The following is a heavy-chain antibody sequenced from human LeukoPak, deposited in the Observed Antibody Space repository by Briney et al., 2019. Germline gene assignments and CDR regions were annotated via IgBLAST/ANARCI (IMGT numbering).Heavy chain of an antibody. Sequence: SETLSLTCAVYGGSFSGYYWSWIRQPPGKGLEWIGEINHSGSTNYNPSLKSRVTISVDTSKNQFSLKLSSVTAADTAVYYCARGGLKTRHYYYGMDVWGQGTTVTVSS. CDR1: GGSFSGYY. V-gene: IGHV4-34*01. D-gene: IGHD3/OR15-3a*01. J-gene: IGHJ6*02. CDR2: INHSGST. CDR3: ARGGLKTRHYYYGMDV.